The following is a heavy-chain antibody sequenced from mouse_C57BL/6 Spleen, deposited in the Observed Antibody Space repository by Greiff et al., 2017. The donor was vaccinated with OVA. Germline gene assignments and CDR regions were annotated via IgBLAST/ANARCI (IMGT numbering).Heavy chain of an antibody. V-gene: IGHV10-1*01. J-gene: IGHJ3*01. CDR3: VRRRYDYEVFAY. CDR1: GFSFNTYA. D-gene: IGHD2-4*01. Sequence: EVQLVESGGGLVQPKGSLKLSCAASGFSFNTYAMNWVRQAPGKGLEWVARIRSKSNNYATYYADSVKDRFTISRDDSESMLYLQMNNLKTEDTAMYYCVRRRYDYEVFAYWGQGTLVTVSA. CDR2: IRSKSNNYAT.